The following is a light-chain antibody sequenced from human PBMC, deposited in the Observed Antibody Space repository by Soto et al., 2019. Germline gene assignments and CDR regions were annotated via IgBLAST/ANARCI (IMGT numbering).Light chain of an antibody. V-gene: IGKV3-11*01. Sequence: EIVSTQSPATLSLSPGERATLSCRASQSVSSYLAWYQQKPGQAPRLVIYDASKRATGIPARFSGSGSGTDFPLTISSLEPEDSAVYSCQQPANWPHTFGQGTKLEIK. J-gene: IGKJ2*01. CDR1: QSVSSY. CDR2: DAS. CDR3: QQPANWPHT.